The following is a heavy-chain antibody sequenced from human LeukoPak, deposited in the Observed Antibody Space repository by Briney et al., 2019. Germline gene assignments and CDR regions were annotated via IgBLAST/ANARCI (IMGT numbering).Heavy chain of an antibody. J-gene: IGHJ6*02. CDR2: IYSGDST. CDR1: GFTVSSNY. CDR3: AKDPSATPYYYGMDV. D-gene: IGHD2-15*01. Sequence: GGSLRLSCAASGFTVSSNYMSWVRQAPGKGLEWVSVIYSGDSTYYADSVKGRFTISRHNSKNTLYLQMNSLRAEDTAEYYCAKDPSATPYYYGMDVWGQGTTVTVSS. V-gene: IGHV3-53*04.